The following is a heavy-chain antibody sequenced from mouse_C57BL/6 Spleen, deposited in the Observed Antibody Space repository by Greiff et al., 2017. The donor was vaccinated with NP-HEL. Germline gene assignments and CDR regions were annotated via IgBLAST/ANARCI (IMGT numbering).Heavy chain of an antibody. D-gene: IGHD1-1*01. CDR3: ASGTTVVDPFAY. V-gene: IGHV1-9*01. CDR2: ILPGSGST. J-gene: IGHJ3*01. CDR1: GYTFTGYW. Sequence: QVQLKQSGAELMKPGASVKLSCKATGYTFTGYWIEWVKQRPGHGLEWIGEILPGSGSTNYNEKFKGKATFTADTSSNTAYMQLSSLTTEDSAIYYCASGTTVVDPFAYWGQGTLVTVSA.